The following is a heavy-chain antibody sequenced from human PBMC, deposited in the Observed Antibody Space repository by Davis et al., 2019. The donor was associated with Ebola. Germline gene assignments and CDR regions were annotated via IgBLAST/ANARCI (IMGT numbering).Heavy chain of an antibody. V-gene: IGHV3-30-3*01. J-gene: IGHJ4*02. CDR2: ISYDGSNK. CDR3: TTDGVDTAMVEDY. Sequence: GESLKISCAASGFTFSSYAMHWVRQAPVKGLEWVAVISYDGSNKYYADSVKGRFTISRDNSKNTLYLQMNSLRAEDTAVYYCTTDGVDTAMVEDYWGQGTLVTVSS. D-gene: IGHD5-18*01. CDR1: GFTFSSYA.